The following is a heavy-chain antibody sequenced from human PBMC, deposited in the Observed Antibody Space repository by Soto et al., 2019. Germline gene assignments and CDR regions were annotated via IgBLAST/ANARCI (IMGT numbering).Heavy chain of an antibody. CDR2: VSSSGGRT. V-gene: IGHV3-23*01. CDR3: AKGRSYYDESSGHYCEYPFDY. Sequence: GGSLRLSCGASGFTFSSFVMSWVRQAPGKGLEWVSSVSSSGGRTYYADSVKGRFTISRDNSKNTLYLQMNSLRAEDTAVYYCAKGRSYYDESSGHYCEYPFDYWGQGTLVTVSS. CDR1: GFTFSSFV. D-gene: IGHD3-22*01. J-gene: IGHJ4*02.